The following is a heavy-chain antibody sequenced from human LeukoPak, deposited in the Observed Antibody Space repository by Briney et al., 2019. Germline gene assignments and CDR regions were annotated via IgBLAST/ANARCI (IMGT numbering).Heavy chain of an antibody. Sequence: SETLSLTRTVSGGSISSYYWSWIRQPPGKGLEWIGYIYYSGSTNYNPSLKSRVTISVDTSKNQFSLKLSSVTAADTAVYYCASFEHWYSSGWYAGLNYWGQGTLVTVSS. CDR3: ASFEHWYSSGWYAGLNY. J-gene: IGHJ4*02. CDR1: GGSISSYY. V-gene: IGHV4-59*08. CDR2: IYYSGST. D-gene: IGHD6-19*01.